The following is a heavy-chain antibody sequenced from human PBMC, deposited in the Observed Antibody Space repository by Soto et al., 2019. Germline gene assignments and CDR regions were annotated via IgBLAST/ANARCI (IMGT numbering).Heavy chain of an antibody. CDR1: GGSISSGDYY. J-gene: IGHJ4*02. Sequence: QVQLQESGPGLVKPSQTLSLTCTVSGGSISSGDYYWSWIRQPPGKGLEWIGYIYYSGSTYYNPSLKSRVTISVDTSKNQFSLKLSSVTAADTAVYYCARAARRSSGYPNLFDYWGQGTLVTVSS. CDR2: IYYSGST. V-gene: IGHV4-30-4*01. D-gene: IGHD3-22*01. CDR3: ARAARRSSGYPNLFDY.